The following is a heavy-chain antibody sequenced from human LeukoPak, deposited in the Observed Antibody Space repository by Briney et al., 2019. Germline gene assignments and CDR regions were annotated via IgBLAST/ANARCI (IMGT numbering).Heavy chain of an antibody. Sequence: SETLSLTCTVAGGSFSNNYWGWIRQPPGKGLEWIGHIYHGWSTDYNPSLNSRVTISVDTSKNQFSLRLTSVTAAATAVYYCVRGSTIFGNWGQGTLVTVSS. CDR2: IYHGWST. CDR3: VRGSTIFGN. D-gene: IGHD3-3*01. V-gene: IGHV4-59*01. J-gene: IGHJ4*02. CDR1: GGSFSNNY.